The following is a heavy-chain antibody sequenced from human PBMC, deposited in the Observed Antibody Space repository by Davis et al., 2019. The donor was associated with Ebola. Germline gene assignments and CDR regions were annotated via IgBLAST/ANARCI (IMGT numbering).Heavy chain of an antibody. CDR3: AERGGSV. J-gene: IGHJ4*02. Sequence: PSETLSLTCTVSGASINSPYYWGWIRQSPGKGLEWIASIYHTASAYYNPSLKSRVTISIDTSKNKFSLRLRSVTAADTAVYYCAERGGSVWGQGTLVTVSS. CDR2: IYHTASA. D-gene: IGHD3-16*01. CDR1: GASINSPYY. V-gene: IGHV4-38-2*02.